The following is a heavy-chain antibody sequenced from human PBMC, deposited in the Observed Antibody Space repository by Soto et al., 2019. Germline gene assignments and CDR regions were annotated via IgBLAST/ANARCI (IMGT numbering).Heavy chain of an antibody. CDR2: ISAYNGNT. D-gene: IGHD2-15*01. Sequence: GASVKVSCKASGYTFTSYGISWVRQAPGQGLEWMGWISAYNGNTNYAQKLQGRVTMTTDTSTSTAYMELRSLRSDDTAVYYCARESSQCSGGSRPDPLAIWGQGTMVTVSS. V-gene: IGHV1-18*01. CDR3: ARESSQCSGGSRPDPLAI. CDR1: GYTFTSYG. J-gene: IGHJ3*02.